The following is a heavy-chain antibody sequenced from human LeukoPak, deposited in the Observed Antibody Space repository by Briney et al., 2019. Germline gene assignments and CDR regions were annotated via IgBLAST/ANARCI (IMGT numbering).Heavy chain of an antibody. D-gene: IGHD6-13*01. CDR2: INHSGST. CDR1: GGSFSGYY. CDR3: ARAAPPAAEIDY. Sequence: SETLSLTCAVYGGSFSGYYWSWIRQPPGKGLGWIGEINHSGSTNYNPSLKSRVTISVDTSKNQFSLKLRSVTAADTAVYYCARAAPPAAEIDYWGQGTLVTVSS. J-gene: IGHJ4*02. V-gene: IGHV4-34*01.